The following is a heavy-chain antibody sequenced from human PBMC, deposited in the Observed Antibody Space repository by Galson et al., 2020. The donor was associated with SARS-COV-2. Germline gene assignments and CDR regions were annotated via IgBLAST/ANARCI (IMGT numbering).Heavy chain of an antibody. D-gene: IGHD4-17*01. CDR2: ISYDGSNK. CDR1: GFTFSSYG. J-gene: IGHJ4*02. Sequence: QLGESLKISCAASGFTFSSYGMHWVRQAPGKGLEWVAVISYDGSNKYYADSVKGRFTISRDNSKNTLYLQMNSLRAEDTAVYYCAKGGATYDYGDYGGVDYWGQGTLVPVSS. V-gene: IGHV3-30*18. CDR3: AKGGATYDYGDYGGVDY.